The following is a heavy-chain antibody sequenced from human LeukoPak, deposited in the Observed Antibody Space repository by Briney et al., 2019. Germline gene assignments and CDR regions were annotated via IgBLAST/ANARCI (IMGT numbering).Heavy chain of an antibody. V-gene: IGHV3-30*18. J-gene: IGHJ6*02. D-gene: IGHD4-17*01. CDR2: ISYDGSNK. CDR3: VKSTRVTTAYYYYGMDV. Sequence: QPGRSLRLSCAASGFTFSSYGMHWVRQAPGKGLEGVAVISYDGSNKYYADSVKGRFTISRDNSKNTLYLQMNSLRAEDTAVYYCVKSTRVTTAYYYYGMDVWGQGTTVTVSS. CDR1: GFTFSSYG.